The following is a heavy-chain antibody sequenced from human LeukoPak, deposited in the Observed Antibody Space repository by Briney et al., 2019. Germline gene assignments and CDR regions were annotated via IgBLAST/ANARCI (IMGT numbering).Heavy chain of an antibody. CDR2: IWYDGSNK. J-gene: IGHJ4*02. V-gene: IGHV3-33*06. CDR3: AKDRGEGYYDSLLGY. D-gene: IGHD3-22*01. CDR1: GFSFSSYG. Sequence: GGSLRLSCAASGFSFSSYGMHWVRQAPGKGLEWVAVIWYDGSNKYYADSVKGRFTISRDNSKNTLYLQMNSLRAEDTAAYYCAKDRGEGYYDSLLGYWGQGTLVTVSS.